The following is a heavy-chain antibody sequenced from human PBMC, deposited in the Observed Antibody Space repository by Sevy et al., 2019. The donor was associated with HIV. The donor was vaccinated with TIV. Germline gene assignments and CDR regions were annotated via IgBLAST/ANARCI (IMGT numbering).Heavy chain of an antibody. Sequence: ASVKVSCKASDYTFSTQGFNWVRQAPGQGLEWMGWISAYNGSTKYAQKFQGRVTMTTDTSTSTAYMELRSLTSDDTAVYYCARDWAPGYYYDAIGVKRDYYFDYSGQGTLVTVSS. CDR2: ISAYNGST. CDR1: DYTFSTQG. D-gene: IGHD3-22*01. V-gene: IGHV1-18*01. CDR3: ARDWAPGYYYDAIGVKRDYYFDY. J-gene: IGHJ4*02.